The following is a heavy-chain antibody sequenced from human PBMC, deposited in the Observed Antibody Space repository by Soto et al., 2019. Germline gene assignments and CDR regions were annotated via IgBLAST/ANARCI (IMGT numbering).Heavy chain of an antibody. Sequence: SETLSLTCAVYGGSFSGYYWSWIRQPPGKGLEWIGEINHSGGTNYNPSLKSRVTISVDTSRNQFSLKLSSVTAADTAVYYCARGRRTAVTIDYWGQGTLVTVSS. J-gene: IGHJ4*02. CDR2: INHSGGT. D-gene: IGHD4-17*01. V-gene: IGHV4-34*01. CDR3: ARGRRTAVTIDY. CDR1: GGSFSGYY.